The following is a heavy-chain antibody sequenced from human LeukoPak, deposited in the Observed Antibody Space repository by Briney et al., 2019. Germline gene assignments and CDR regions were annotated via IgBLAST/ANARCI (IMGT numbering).Heavy chain of an antibody. V-gene: IGHV3-30*02. CDR1: GFTFSSYG. Sequence: GGSLRLSCAASGFTFSSYGMHWVRQAPGKGLEWVAFIRYDGSNKYYADSVKGRFTISRDNSKNTLYLQMNSLRAEDTAVYYCARATVEMATLLDYWGQGTLVTVSS. J-gene: IGHJ4*02. CDR3: ARATVEMATLLDY. D-gene: IGHD5-24*01. CDR2: IRYDGSNK.